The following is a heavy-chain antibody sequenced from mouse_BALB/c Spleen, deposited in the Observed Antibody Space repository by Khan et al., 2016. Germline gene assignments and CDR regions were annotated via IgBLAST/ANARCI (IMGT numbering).Heavy chain of an antibody. CDR3: TRGIYYYGSTYFDY. D-gene: IGHD1-1*01. V-gene: IGHV1S81*02. CDR1: GYTFTSYY. Sequence: VQLQESGAELVKPGASVKLSCKASGYTFTSYYMYWVKQRPGQGLEWIGEINPSNGGTNFNEKFKSKATLTVDKSSSTAYMQLSSLTSEDSAVYYCTRGIYYYGSTYFDYWGQGTTLTVSS. CDR2: INPSNGGT. J-gene: IGHJ2*01.